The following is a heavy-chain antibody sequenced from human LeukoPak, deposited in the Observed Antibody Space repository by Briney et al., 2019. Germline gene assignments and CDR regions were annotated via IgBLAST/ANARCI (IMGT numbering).Heavy chain of an antibody. J-gene: IGHJ4*02. D-gene: IGHD3-3*01. CDR1: GGSITSGGSY. Sequence: PSQTLSLTCTVSGGSITSGGSYWYWIRQHPGRGLEWIGYIYYSGTTYYNPTLKSRLTISADTSENQFSLKLSSVTAADTAGYYCARGSYHRVVDWGERGLVSVSS. CDR2: IYYSGTT. V-gene: IGHV4-31*03. CDR3: ARGSYHRVVD.